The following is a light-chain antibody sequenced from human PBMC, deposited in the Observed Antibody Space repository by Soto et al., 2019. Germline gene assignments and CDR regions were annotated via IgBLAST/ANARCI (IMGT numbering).Light chain of an antibody. CDR3: SSYTSSSTLLYV. CDR2: DVS. J-gene: IGLJ1*01. V-gene: IGLV2-14*01. CDR1: SSDVGGYNY. Sequence: QSALTQPASVSGSPGQSITISCTGTSSDVGGYNYVSWYQQHPGKAPKLMIYDVSNRPSGASNRFSGSESGHTASLTISGIQAEDEADYYCSSYTSSSTLLYVFGTGTKLTVL.